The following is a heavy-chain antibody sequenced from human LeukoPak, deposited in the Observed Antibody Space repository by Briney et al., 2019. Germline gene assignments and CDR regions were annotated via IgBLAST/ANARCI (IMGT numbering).Heavy chain of an antibody. CDR1: GFTFSSYD. Sequence: PGESLTLSCAASGFTFSSYDMHWLRQAPGKGLEWVADISYDVSNKYYADSVKGRFTISRDNSKNTLYLQMNSLRAEDTAVYYCARDASALVGAPYFDYWGQGSLVTVSS. J-gene: IGHJ4*02. CDR3: ARDASALVGAPYFDY. V-gene: IGHV3-30*04. D-gene: IGHD1-26*01. CDR2: ISYDVSNK.